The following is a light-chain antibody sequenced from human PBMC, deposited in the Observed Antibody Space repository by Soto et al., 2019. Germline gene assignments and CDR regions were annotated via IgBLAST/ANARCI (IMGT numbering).Light chain of an antibody. V-gene: IGKV3-11*01. Sequence: EIVLTQSPDTLSLSPGERATLACRASQSVDNYLAWYQQRPGQAPRLLIYDASNRASGIPARFSGSGSGTDFTLPISSLEPEDFAVYYCQQRSTGPPLTFGGGTKVEIK. CDR1: QSVDNY. J-gene: IGKJ4*01. CDR3: QQRSTGPPLT. CDR2: DAS.